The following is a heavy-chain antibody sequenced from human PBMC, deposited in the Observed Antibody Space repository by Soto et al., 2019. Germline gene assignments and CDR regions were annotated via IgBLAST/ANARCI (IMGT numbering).Heavy chain of an antibody. D-gene: IGHD3-22*01. Sequence: QVQLVESGGGVVQPGRSLRLSCAASGFTFSSYGMHWVRQAPGKGLEWVAVIWYDGSNKYYADSVKGRFTISRDNSKNKLQLQMNSLRAADTAVYYCARGSYYGSSGYYKGLDYWGQGTLVTVSS. V-gene: IGHV3-33*01. CDR2: IWYDGSNK. CDR1: GFTFSSYG. J-gene: IGHJ4*02. CDR3: ARGSYYGSSGYYKGLDY.